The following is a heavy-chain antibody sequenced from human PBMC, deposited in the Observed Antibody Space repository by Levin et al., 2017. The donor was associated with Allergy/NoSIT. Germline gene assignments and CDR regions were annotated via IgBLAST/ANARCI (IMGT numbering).Heavy chain of an antibody. CDR2: MRPSSGNT. CDR1: GYSFINYD. D-gene: IGHD3-3*01. J-gene: IGHJ5*02. Sequence: ASVKVSCKAFGYSFINYDINWVRQATGQGLEWMGSMRPSSGNTVYAQSFQGRVTMTRDTSISTAYMDLNSLTSEDTAVYYCARGINDFWKSDQPGVWFDPWGQGTQVTVSS. V-gene: IGHV1-8*01. CDR3: ARGINDFWKSDQPGVWFDP.